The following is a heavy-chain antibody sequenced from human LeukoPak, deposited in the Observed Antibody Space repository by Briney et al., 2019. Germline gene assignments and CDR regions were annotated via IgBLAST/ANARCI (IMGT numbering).Heavy chain of an antibody. Sequence: ASVKVSCKASGYTFTNYGISWVRQAPGQGLEWMGWINTYNGNTNYAQKFQGRVTMTTDTSTSTAYMELRSLRSDDTAVYYCARVVLDHYYDSSGYRGTLDYWGQGTLVTVSS. CDR2: INTYNGNT. CDR1: GYTFTNYG. CDR3: ARVVLDHYYDSSGYRGTLDY. J-gene: IGHJ4*02. D-gene: IGHD3-22*01. V-gene: IGHV1-18*01.